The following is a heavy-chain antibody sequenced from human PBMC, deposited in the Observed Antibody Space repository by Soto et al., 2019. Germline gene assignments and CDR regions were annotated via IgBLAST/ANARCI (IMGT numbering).Heavy chain of an antibody. CDR2: IYHGGTT. V-gene: IGHV4-38-2*02. D-gene: IGHD6-19*01. CDR3: ARVHVMVVAGSTFDY. J-gene: IGHJ4*01. Sequence: SETLSLTCTVSGYSISRGSYWAWIRQPPGKGPEWIASIYHGGTTFYNPSLKSRITISVDTSNNQFSLKLTSVTAADTAVYYCARVHVMVVAGSTFDYWGHGTLVTVSS. CDR1: GYSISRGSY.